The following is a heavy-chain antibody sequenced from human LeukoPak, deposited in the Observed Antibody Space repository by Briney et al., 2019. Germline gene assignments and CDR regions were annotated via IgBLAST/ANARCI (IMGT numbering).Heavy chain of an antibody. D-gene: IGHD3-22*01. CDR3: ARVVRGSSVYRYYFDY. V-gene: IGHV7-4-1*02. CDR1: GYTFTNYA. CDR2: INTNTRNP. J-gene: IGHJ4*02. Sequence: GASVKVSCKASGYTFTNYAMNWVRQAPGQGLEWMGWINTNTRNPTYAQGFTGRFVFSLDTSVSTAYLQISSLKAEDIAVYYCARVVRGSSVYRYYFDYWGQGTLVTVSS.